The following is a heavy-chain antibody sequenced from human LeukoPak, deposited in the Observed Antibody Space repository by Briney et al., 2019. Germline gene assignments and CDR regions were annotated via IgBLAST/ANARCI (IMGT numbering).Heavy chain of an antibody. J-gene: IGHJ4*02. D-gene: IGHD6-6*01. CDR2: IYYSGST. CDR1: GGSISSYY. V-gene: IGHV4-59*01. CDR3: ARSVYSSSGYFDY. Sequence: SETLSLTCTDSGGSISSYYWSWIRQPPGKGLEWIGYIYYSGSTNYNPSLKSRVTISVDTSKNQFSLKLSSVTAADTAVYYCARSVYSSSGYFDYWGQGTLVTVSS.